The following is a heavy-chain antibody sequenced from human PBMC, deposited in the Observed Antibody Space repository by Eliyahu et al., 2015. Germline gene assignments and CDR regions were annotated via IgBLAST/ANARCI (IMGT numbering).Heavy chain of an antibody. CDR1: ITFRRHA. CDR2: ISGSDGST. J-gene: IGHJ4*02. D-gene: IGHD5-18*01. Sequence: EVQLLESGGXLVQPGGVXRXLLXXLXITFRRHAQNRVRQAPGKGLEWVSGISGSDGSTSYADSVNGRFTISRDNSKNTRYLQMSSLRAEETAVYYCAKDGDRNGAMVGLFDYWGQGTLVTVSS. CDR3: AKDGDRNGAMVGLFDY. V-gene: IGHV3-23*01.